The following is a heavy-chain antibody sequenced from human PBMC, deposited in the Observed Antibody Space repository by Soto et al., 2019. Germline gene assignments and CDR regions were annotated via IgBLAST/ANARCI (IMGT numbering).Heavy chain of an antibody. CDR3: AKDIRYCSGGSCYSGRAFDI. D-gene: IGHD2-15*01. V-gene: IGHV3-9*01. J-gene: IGHJ3*02. CDR2: ISWNSGSI. CDR1: GFTFDDSA. Sequence: EVQLVESGGGLVQPGRSLRLSCAASGFTFDDSAMHWVRQAPGKGLEWVSGISWNSGSIGYADSVKGRFTISRDNAKNSLYLQMNSLRAEDTALYYCAKDIRYCSGGSCYSGRAFDIWGQGTMVTVSS.